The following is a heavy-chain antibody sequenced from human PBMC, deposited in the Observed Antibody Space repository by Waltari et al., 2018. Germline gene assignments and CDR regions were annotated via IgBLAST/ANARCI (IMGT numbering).Heavy chain of an antibody. CDR3: AHRGIAAALGSDAFDI. V-gene: IGHV2-5*08. CDR2: IYWNDDK. CDR1: GFSLSTSGMC. J-gene: IGHJ3*02. D-gene: IGHD6-13*01. Sequence: QVTLRESGPALVKPTQTLTLTCTFSGFSLSTSGMCGSWIRQPPGKALEWLALIYWNDDKRYSPSLKSRLTITKDTSKNQVVLTMTNMDPVDTATYYCAHRGIAAALGSDAFDIWGQGTMVTVSS.